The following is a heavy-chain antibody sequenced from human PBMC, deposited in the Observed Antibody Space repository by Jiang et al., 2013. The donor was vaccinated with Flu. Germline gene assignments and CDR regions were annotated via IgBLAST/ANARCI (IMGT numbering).Heavy chain of an antibody. CDR3: ARGSVGAPNAFDI. D-gene: IGHD3-16*01. V-gene: IGHV6-1*01. J-gene: IGHJ4*02. CDR1: GDSVSSNSAA. CDR2: TYYRSKWYN. Sequence: QTLSLTCAISGDSVSSNSAAWDWIRQSPSRGLEWLGKTYYRSKWYNDYAVSVKSRITINPDTFKNQFSLQLDSVTPDDTAVYYCARGSVGAPNAFDIWGQGTLVTVSS.